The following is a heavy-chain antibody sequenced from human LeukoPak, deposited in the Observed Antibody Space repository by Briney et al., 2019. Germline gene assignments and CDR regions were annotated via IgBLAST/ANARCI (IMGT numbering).Heavy chain of an antibody. V-gene: IGHV3-23*01. CDR1: GFTFSSYA. Sequence: GGSLRLSCAASGFTFSSYAMSGVREAPGEGLEGGSAISGSGGRTYYADYVKGRFTISRDNSKNTLYLQMTSLRAEDTAVYYCAKFAPRWPLPPGNYWGQGTLVTVSS. J-gene: IGHJ4*02. D-gene: IGHD4-23*01. CDR3: AKFAPRWPLPPGNY. CDR2: ISGSGGRT.